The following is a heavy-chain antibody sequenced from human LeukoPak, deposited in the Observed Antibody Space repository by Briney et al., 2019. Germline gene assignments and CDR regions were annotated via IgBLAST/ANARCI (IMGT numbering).Heavy chain of an antibody. CDR2: IFYSGTT. CDR3: ARSWIQLWYYDY. J-gene: IGHJ4*02. D-gene: IGHD5-18*01. V-gene: IGHV4-38-2*02. Sequence: SETLSLTCSVSGLSLDSGHYWGWIRQPPGKGLEWIGNIFYSGTTYYNPSLKSRVTISVDTSKNQFSLKLSSVTAADTAVYYCARSWIQLWYYDYWGQGTLVTVSS. CDR1: GLSLDSGHY.